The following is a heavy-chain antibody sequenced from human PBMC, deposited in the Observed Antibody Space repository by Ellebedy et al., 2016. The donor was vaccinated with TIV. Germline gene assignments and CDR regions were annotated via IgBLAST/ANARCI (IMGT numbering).Heavy chain of an antibody. CDR2: INPSGGFT. CDR1: GYIFTNYY. Sequence: ASVKVSCKASGYIFTNYYMHWVRQAPGQGLEWMAMINPSGGFTKYSQTFQGRISLTSDTSTSTVSMDLTSLTFEDTAVYYCARGGEFFDHWGNGTLVTVSS. CDR3: ARGGEFFDH. D-gene: IGHD2/OR15-2a*01. V-gene: IGHV1-46*01. J-gene: IGHJ4*01.